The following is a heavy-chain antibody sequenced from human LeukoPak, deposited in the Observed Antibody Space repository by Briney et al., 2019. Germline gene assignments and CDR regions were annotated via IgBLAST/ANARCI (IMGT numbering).Heavy chain of an antibody. V-gene: IGHV4-39*01. CDR1: GGSISSSSYY. Sequence: SETLSLTCGVSGGSISSSSYYWGWIRQPPGKGPEWIGNIYYSESTYYNPSLKSRVIISVDTSKNLFSLKLSSVTAADTAVYYCARGWWNLRAGWFDPWGQGTLVTVSS. CDR2: IYYSEST. CDR3: ARGWWNLRAGWFDP. D-gene: IGHD1-1*01. J-gene: IGHJ5*02.